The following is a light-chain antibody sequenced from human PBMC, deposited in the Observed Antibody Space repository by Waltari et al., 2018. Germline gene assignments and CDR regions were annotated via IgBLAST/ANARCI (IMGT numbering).Light chain of an antibody. CDR1: QSVSRS. CDR2: DAS. V-gene: IGKV3-11*01. CDR3: QQSSCWPPTT. J-gene: IGKJ1*01. Sequence: EIVLTQSPATLSLSPGERATLSCRASQSVSRSLAWYQQKPGQAPRLLIYDASNRATGIPARFSGSGYGTDFTLTISSLEPEDFALYYCQQSSCWPPTTFGQGTKVEIK.